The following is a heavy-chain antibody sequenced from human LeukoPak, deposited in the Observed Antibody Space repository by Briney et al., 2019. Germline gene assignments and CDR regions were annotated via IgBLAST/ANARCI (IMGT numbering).Heavy chain of an antibody. Sequence: SQTLSLTCAISVDSISSNIAAWNWDRQSPARGLEWLGSTYYRSRWFNDYAPSVKSRIIINPDTSKNEFPLQLSSVTPEDTAVYYSARATAMITGALDIWGHGTMVSVSA. D-gene: IGHD5-18*01. V-gene: IGHV6-1*01. J-gene: IGHJ3*02. CDR3: ARATAMITGALDI. CDR2: TYYRSRWFN. CDR1: VDSISSNIAA.